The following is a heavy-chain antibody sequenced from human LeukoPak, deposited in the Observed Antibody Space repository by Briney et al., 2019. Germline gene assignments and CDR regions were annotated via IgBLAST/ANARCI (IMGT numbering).Heavy chain of an antibody. J-gene: IGHJ4*02. CDR2: ISAYNGDI. CDR3: ARSHATTYSRSKNFADY. V-gene: IGHV1-18*01. Sequence: GASVKVSCKASGYTFTDYGITWVRQAPGQGLEWMGYISAYNGDIDYAQILQGRATMTTDTSTSTAYMELRSLRSDDTAVYYCARSHATTYSRSKNFADYRGQGSLVTVSS. CDR1: GYTFTDYG. D-gene: IGHD1-26*01.